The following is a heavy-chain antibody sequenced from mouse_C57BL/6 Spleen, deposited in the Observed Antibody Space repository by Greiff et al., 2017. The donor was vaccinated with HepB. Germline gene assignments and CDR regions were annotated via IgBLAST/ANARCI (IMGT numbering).Heavy chain of an antibody. Sequence: QVQLKQPGAELVKPGASVKVSCKASGYTFTSYWMHWVKQRPGQGLEWIGRIHPSDSDTNYNQKFKGKATLTVDKSSSTAYMQLSSLTSEDSAVYYCAPHYYGSSDWYFDVWGTGTTVTVSS. J-gene: IGHJ1*03. CDR2: IHPSDSDT. D-gene: IGHD1-1*01. CDR3: APHYYGSSDWYFDV. V-gene: IGHV1-74*01. CDR1: GYTFTSYW.